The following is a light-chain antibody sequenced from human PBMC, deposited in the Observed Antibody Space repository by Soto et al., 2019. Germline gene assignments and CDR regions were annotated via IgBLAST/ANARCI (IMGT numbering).Light chain of an antibody. CDR3: QQYNNWPPWT. V-gene: IGKV3-15*01. Sequence: IVMTQYPATLSLSPGERATLSCRASQSVSSKLAWYQQKPGQAPRLLIYGASTRATGIPARFSGSGSGTEFTLPISSLQSQDFSFYYCQQYNNWPPWTFGQGTKVDNK. CDR1: QSVSSK. CDR2: GAS. J-gene: IGKJ1*01.